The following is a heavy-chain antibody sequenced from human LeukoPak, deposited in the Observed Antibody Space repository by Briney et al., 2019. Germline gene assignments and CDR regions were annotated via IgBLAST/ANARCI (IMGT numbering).Heavy chain of an antibody. CDR1: GGSISSYY. Sequence: PPETLSLTCSVSGGSISSYYWSWIRQPAGKGLEWIGRIYTSGSTNYNPSLKSRVTMSVDTSKNQFSLKLSSVTAADTAVYYCARAGGYCTNGVCYDAFDIWGQGTMVTVSS. CDR2: IYTSGST. CDR3: ARAGGYCTNGVCYDAFDI. J-gene: IGHJ3*02. D-gene: IGHD2-8*01. V-gene: IGHV4-4*07.